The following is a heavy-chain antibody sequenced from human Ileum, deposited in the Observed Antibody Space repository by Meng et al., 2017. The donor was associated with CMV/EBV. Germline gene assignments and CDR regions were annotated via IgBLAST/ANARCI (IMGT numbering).Heavy chain of an antibody. CDR3: AKDLSDSYSSSWLTN. D-gene: IGHD6-13*01. V-gene: IGHV3-23*01. CDR2: ISGNGGGT. CDR1: GFTFSSYA. Sequence: GESLKIPCSASGFTFSSYAMSWVRQAPGKGPEWVSAISGNGGGTYYADSVKGRFTISRDNPKNTLYLQMNSLRAEDTAVYYCAKDLSDSYSSSWLTNWGQGTLVTVSS. J-gene: IGHJ4*02.